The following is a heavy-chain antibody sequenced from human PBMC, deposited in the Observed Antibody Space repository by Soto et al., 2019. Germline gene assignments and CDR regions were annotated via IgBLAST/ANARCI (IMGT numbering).Heavy chain of an antibody. J-gene: IGHJ4*02. V-gene: IGHV1-18*01. Sequence: QVQLVQSGAEVKKPGASVKVSCKASGYTFTSYGINWVRQAPGQGLEWMGWISANNGDTHYAQKLQGRVTMTTDTATSTAYMELRSLRSDDTAVYYCARVQSGYDFAYWGQGTLVTVSS. D-gene: IGHD5-12*01. CDR3: ARVQSGYDFAY. CDR2: ISANNGDT. CDR1: GYTFTSYG.